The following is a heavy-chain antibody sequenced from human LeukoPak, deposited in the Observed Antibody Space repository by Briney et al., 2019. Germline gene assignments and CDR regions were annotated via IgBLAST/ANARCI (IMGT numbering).Heavy chain of an antibody. CDR3: ARRDDSSGYWFFDF. V-gene: IGHV4-59*08. D-gene: IGHD3-22*01. CDR2: IYYSGST. Sequence: SETLSLTCTVSGGSISSYCWSWIRQPPGKGLEWIGFIYYSGSTHYNPSLSSRVIISVDTTKNQFSLELSSVTAADTAVYHCARRDDSSGYWFFDFWGRGTLVTVSS. CDR1: GGSISSYC. J-gene: IGHJ2*01.